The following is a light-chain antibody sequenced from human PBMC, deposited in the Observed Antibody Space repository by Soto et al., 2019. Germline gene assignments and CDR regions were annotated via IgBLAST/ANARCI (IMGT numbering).Light chain of an antibody. Sequence: EIVLTQSPALLSVSPGQRATLSCGASQTVASNNLAWYQLKPGLAPRLLIFDASYRATGIPDRFSGSVSGTVFTLTISRLEPEDSAVYYCQQFGTSPRTFGGVTQVEIK. CDR3: QQFGTSPRT. CDR2: DAS. V-gene: IGKV3D-20*01. J-gene: IGKJ4*01. CDR1: QTVASNN.